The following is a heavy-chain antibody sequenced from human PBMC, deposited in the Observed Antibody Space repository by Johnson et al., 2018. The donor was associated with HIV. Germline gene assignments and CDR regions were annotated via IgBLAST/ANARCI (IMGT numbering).Heavy chain of an antibody. J-gene: IGHJ3*02. CDR1: GFTFSSYA. D-gene: IGHD4-17*01. CDR3: AKEGSRGTVTQAPDAFDI. Sequence: QVQLVESGGGVVQPGRSLRLSCAASGFTFSSYAMHWVRQAPAKGLEWVAVISYDGSDKYYADSVKGRFTISRDSSKNMLYLQMNSLRVEDTAVYYCAKEGSRGTVTQAPDAFDIWGQGTMVTVSS. CDR2: ISYDGSDK. V-gene: IGHV3-30*04.